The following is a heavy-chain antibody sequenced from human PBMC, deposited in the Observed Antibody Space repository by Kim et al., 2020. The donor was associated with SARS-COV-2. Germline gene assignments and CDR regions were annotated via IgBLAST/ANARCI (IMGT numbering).Heavy chain of an antibody. Sequence: GGSLRLSCAASGFTFSSYGMHWVRQAPGKGLEWVAVISYDGSNKYYADSVKGRFTISRDNSKNTLYLQMNSLRAEDTAVYYCAKDSHSSSWGYFDYWGQGTLVTVSS. J-gene: IGHJ4*02. CDR1: GFTFSSYG. D-gene: IGHD6-13*01. V-gene: IGHV3-30*18. CDR2: ISYDGSNK. CDR3: AKDSHSSSWGYFDY.